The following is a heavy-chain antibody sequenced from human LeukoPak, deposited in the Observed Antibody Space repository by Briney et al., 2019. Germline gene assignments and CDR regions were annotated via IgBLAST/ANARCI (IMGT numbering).Heavy chain of an antibody. CDR3: ARGGLFCSGGSCYSFGGEH. J-gene: IGHJ1*01. D-gene: IGHD2-15*01. Sequence: PGGSLRLSCAASGFTFSSYAMHWVRQAPGKGLEWVAVISYDGSNKYYADSVKGRFTISRDNSKNTLYLQMNSLRAEDTAVYYCARGGLFCSGGSCYSFGGEHWGQGTLVTVSS. V-gene: IGHV3-30*04. CDR1: GFTFSSYA. CDR2: ISYDGSNK.